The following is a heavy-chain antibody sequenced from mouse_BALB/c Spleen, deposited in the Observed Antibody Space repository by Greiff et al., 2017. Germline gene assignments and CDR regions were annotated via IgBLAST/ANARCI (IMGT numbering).Heavy chain of an antibody. CDR3: AREVIYYGNAFAY. D-gene: IGHD2-1*01. J-gene: IGHJ3*01. CDR2: IWAGGST. Sequence: QVQLQQSGPGLVAPSQSLSITCTASGFSLTSYGVHWVRQPPGKGLEWLGVIWAGGSTNYNSAIMSRLSISKDNSKSQVFLKMNSLQTDDTAMYYCAREVIYYGNAFAYWGQGTLVTVSA. V-gene: IGHV2-9*02. CDR1: GFSLTSYG.